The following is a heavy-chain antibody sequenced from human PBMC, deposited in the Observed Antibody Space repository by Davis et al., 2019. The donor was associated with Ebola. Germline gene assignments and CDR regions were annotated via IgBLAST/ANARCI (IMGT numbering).Heavy chain of an antibody. D-gene: IGHD1-14*01. Sequence: AASVKVSCKASGFTFTSSAMQWVRQARGQRLEWIGWIVVGSGNTNYAQKFQGRVTITRDMSTSTSYLDPSNLRSEDTAVYYCAASAGTVGNFDYWGQGTLVTVSS. CDR2: IVVGSGNT. V-gene: IGHV1-58*02. J-gene: IGHJ4*01. CDR3: AASAGTVGNFDY. CDR1: GFTFTSSA.